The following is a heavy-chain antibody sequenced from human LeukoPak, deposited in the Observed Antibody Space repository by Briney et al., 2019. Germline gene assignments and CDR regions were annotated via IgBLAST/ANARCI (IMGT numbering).Heavy chain of an antibody. J-gene: IGHJ5*02. CDR1: GFTFGDYA. Sequence: GGSLRLSCTASGFTFGDYAMSWVCQAPGKGLEWVGFIRSKAYGGTTEYAASVKGRFTISRDDSKSIAYLQMNSLKTEDTAVYYCTRIHYNWFDPWGQGTLVTVSS. V-gene: IGHV3-49*04. CDR3: TRIHYNWFDP. CDR2: IRSKAYGGTT.